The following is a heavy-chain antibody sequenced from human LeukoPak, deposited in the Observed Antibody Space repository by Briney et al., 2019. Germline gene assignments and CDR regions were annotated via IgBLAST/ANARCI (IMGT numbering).Heavy chain of an antibody. CDR2: ISSSGGSA. CDR1: GFTFSSFA. D-gene: IGHD3-3*01. J-gene: IGHJ4*02. Sequence: GGSLRLSCAASGFTFSSFAMSWVRQAPGKGLEWVSTISSSGGSAYYADSVKGRFTISRDNSKSTLYLQMNSLRAEDTAVYYCSKDRDVTMFGVVIIRARDYWGQGTLVTVSS. V-gene: IGHV3-23*01. CDR3: SKDRDVTMFGVVIIRARDY.